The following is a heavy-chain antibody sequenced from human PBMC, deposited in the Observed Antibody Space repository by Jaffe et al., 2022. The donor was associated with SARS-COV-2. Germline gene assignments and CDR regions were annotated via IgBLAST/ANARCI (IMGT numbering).Heavy chain of an antibody. V-gene: IGHV1-18*01. D-gene: IGHD3-22*01. CDR1: GYTFTSYG. Sequence: QVQLVQSGAEVKKPGASVKVSCKASGYTFTSYGISWVRQAPGQGLEWMGWISAYNGNTNYAQKLQGRVTMTTDTSTSTAYMELRSLRSDDTAVYYCAGHFPRYDSSGRTLYYYYYGMDVWGQGTTVTVSS. CDR3: AGHFPRYDSSGRTLYYYYYGMDV. J-gene: IGHJ6*02. CDR2: ISAYNGNT.